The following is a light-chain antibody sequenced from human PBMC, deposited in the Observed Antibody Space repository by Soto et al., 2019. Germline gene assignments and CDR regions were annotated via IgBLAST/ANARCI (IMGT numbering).Light chain of an antibody. CDR2: DAS. CDR1: QSVSSY. CDR3: QQRSNWPRA. V-gene: IGKV3-11*01. J-gene: IGKJ4*01. Sequence: EIVLTQSPATLSLSPGERATRSCRASQSVSSYLAWYQQKPGQAPRLLIYDASNRATGIPARFSGSGSGTDFTLTISSLEPEDFAVYYCQQRSNWPRAFGGGTKV.